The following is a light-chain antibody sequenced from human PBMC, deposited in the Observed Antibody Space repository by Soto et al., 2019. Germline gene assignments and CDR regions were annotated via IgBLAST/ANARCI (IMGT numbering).Light chain of an antibody. CDR3: SSYTISRIRV. CDR2: DVT. Sequence: QSALTQPASVSGSPGQSITISCTGSSSDIGAYNYVSWYQQHPGKAPKLMIYDVTNRPSGVSYRFSGSKSGSTASLTISGRQAEDEADYYCSSYTISRIRVFGGGTKLTVL. V-gene: IGLV2-14*01. J-gene: IGLJ3*02. CDR1: SSDIGAYNY.